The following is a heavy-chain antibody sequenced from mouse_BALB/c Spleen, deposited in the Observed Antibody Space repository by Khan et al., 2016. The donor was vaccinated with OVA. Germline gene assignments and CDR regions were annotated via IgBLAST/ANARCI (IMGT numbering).Heavy chain of an antibody. J-gene: IGHJ2*01. CDR1: GFSLTSFG. CDR3: ARDSDYFEY. Sequence: VQLQESGPGLVAPSQSLSITCTVSGFSLTSFGVYWVRQPPGKGLEWLGVIWADGSTNYNSALMSRLTISKDNSKSQVFLKMNSLQTDDTAMYYCARDSDYFEYWGQGTTLTVSS. CDR2: IWADGST. V-gene: IGHV2-9*02.